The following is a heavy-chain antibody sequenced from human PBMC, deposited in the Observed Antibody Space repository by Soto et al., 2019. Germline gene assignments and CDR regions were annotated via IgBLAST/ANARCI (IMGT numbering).Heavy chain of an antibody. CDR3: ARTTVTTDYYYYYMDV. D-gene: IGHD4-17*01. CDR1: GGSITNYY. CDR2: IYYSGST. V-gene: IGHV4-59*08. J-gene: IGHJ6*03. Sequence: PSETLSLTCTVSGGSITNYYWSWIRQPPGKGLEWVGYIYYSGSTKFNPSLKGRVTISVDTFKNQFSLKLSSVTAADTAVYYCARTTVTTDYYYYYMDVWGKGTTVTVSS.